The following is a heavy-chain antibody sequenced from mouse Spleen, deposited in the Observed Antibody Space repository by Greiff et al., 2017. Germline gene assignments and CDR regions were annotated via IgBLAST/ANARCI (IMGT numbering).Heavy chain of an antibody. V-gene: IGHV14-3*02. CDR1: GFNIKDTY. Sequence: EVQLVESGAELVKPGASVKLSCTASGFNIKDTYMHWVKQRPEQGLEWIGRIDPANGNTKYDPKFQGKATITADTSSNTAYLQLSSLTSEDTAVYYCARSGYYYGSYYAMDYWGQGTSVTVSS. CDR3: ARSGYYYGSYYAMDY. CDR2: IDPANGNT. J-gene: IGHJ4*01. D-gene: IGHD1-1*01.